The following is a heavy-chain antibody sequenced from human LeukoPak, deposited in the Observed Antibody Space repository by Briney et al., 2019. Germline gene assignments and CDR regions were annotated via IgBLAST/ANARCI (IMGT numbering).Heavy chain of an antibody. CDR3: ASTRAVAEIDY. V-gene: IGHV3-48*01. D-gene: IGHD4-23*01. J-gene: IGHJ4*02. CDR1: GFSLTNFD. Sequence: PGGSLRLSCAASGFSLTNFDMNWIRQAPGKGLEWVSFFSVRYNLMYYADSVKGRFTVSRDDAKNSLYLQMNSLRADDTAVYYCASTRAVAEIDYWGQGTLVTVSS. CDR2: FSVRYNLM.